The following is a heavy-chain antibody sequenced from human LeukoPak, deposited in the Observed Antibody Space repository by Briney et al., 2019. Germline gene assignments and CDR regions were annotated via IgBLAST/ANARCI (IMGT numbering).Heavy chain of an antibody. Sequence: SETLSLTCAVYGGSFSGYYWSWIRQPPGKGLEWIGSIYYSGSTYYNPSLKSRVTISVDTSKNQFSLKLSSVTAADTAVYYCARQGVGATAFDIWGQGTMVTVSS. V-gene: IGHV4-34*01. J-gene: IGHJ3*02. D-gene: IGHD1-26*01. CDR1: GGSFSGYY. CDR2: IYYSGST. CDR3: ARQGVGATAFDI.